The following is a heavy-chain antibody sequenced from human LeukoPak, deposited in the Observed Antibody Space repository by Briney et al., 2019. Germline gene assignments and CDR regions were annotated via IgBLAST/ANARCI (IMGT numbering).Heavy chain of an antibody. CDR1: EFTFTNFW. J-gene: IGHJ3*02. CDR2: TNRDGSEK. D-gene: IGHD2-2*01. V-gene: IGHV3-7*01. CDR3: ARDNASCRGCAFDI. Sequence: GGSLRLSCAASEFTFTNFWMSWVRQAPGKGLEWVANTNRDGSEKYYVDSVKGRVTISRDNAMNFLYLQLNSLRVDDTAVYYCARDNASCRGCAFDIWGQGTVVTVSS.